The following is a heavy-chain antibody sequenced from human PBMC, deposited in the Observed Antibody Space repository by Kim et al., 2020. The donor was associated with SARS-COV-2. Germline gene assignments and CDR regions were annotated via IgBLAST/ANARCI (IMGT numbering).Heavy chain of an antibody. CDR2: ISSNRRNI. CDR3: ARELRELRFGEWYYYGLDV. CDR1: EFSFSSYS. J-gene: IGHJ6*02. Sequence: GGSLRLSCAASEFSFSSYSMNWVRQAPGKGLEWVSSISSNRRNIYYADSLKGRFTISRDNAKNSLSLQMNSLRAEDTAVYYCARELRELRFGEWYYYGLDVWGQGTTVTVSS. D-gene: IGHD3-10*01. V-gene: IGHV3-21*01.